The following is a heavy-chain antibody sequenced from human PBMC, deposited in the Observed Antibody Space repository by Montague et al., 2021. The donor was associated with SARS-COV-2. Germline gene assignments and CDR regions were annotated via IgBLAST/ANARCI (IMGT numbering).Heavy chain of an antibody. Sequence: SETLSLTCTVSGGSISSHYWNWIRQPPGKGLEWIGHIYYSGRTNXXPSLKSRVTISVDTSKNQFSLRLTSVTAADTAMYFCARAPIYRSSWYAYFDYWGQGTLVTVSS. V-gene: IGHV4-59*11. CDR2: IYYSGRT. J-gene: IGHJ4*02. CDR3: ARAPIYRSSWYAYFDY. CDR1: GGSISSHY. D-gene: IGHD6-13*01.